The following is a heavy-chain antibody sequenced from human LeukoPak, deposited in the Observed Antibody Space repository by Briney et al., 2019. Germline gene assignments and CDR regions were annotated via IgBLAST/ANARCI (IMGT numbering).Heavy chain of an antibody. CDR2: IYTSGST. J-gene: IGHJ4*02. V-gene: IGHV4-61*02. Sequence: SQTLSLTCTVSGVSISSGSYYWTWIRQPAGKGLEWIGRIYTSGSTNHNPSLKSRVTISLDTSKNQFSLKLISVTAADSAVYFCARERTDTSMDYWGQGTLVTVSS. D-gene: IGHD5-18*01. CDR3: ARERTDTSMDY. CDR1: GVSISSGSYY.